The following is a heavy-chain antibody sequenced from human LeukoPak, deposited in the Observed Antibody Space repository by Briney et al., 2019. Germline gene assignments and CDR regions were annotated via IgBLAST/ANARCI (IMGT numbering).Heavy chain of an antibody. J-gene: IGHJ4*02. CDR2: ISGSGSST. CDR3: ARDPQYCGGDCSDGY. V-gene: IGHV3-23*01. D-gene: IGHD2-21*02. CDR1: GLTFTSYT. Sequence: GGSLRLSCAASGLTFTSYTMTWVRQAPGKGLEWVSSISGSGSSTYYADSVKGRFTISRDNSKNTVYVQMNTLKAEDTAMYFCARDPQYCGGDCSDGYWGQGTLVTVSS.